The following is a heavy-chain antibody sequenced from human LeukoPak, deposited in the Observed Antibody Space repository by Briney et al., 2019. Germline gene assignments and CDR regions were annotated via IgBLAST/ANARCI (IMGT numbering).Heavy chain of an antibody. J-gene: IGHJ4*02. V-gene: IGHV1-46*01. CDR1: GNSVTEVA. CDR2: INPSGGST. Sequence: ASVKVSCTVSGNSVTEVAIHWVRQAPGQGLEWMGIINPSGGSTSYAQKFQGRVTMTRDMSTSTVYMELSSLRSEDTAVYYCVRVKVGATSGYFDYWGQGTLVTVSS. CDR3: VRVKVGATSGYFDY. D-gene: IGHD1-26*01.